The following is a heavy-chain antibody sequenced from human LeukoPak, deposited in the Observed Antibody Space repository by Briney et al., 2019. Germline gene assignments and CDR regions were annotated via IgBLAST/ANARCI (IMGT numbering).Heavy chain of an antibody. J-gene: IGHJ4*02. CDR3: ARDKRGSGRY. Sequence: SETLSLTCNVSGASFSSGSYYWSWIRQPPGKELEWIGYIYYSGSTSYNPSLKSRVTISVDTSKNQFSLKLSSVTAADTAVYYCARDKRGSGRYWGQGTLVTVSS. CDR1: GASFSSGSYY. D-gene: IGHD3-16*01. CDR2: IYYSGST. V-gene: IGHV4-61*01.